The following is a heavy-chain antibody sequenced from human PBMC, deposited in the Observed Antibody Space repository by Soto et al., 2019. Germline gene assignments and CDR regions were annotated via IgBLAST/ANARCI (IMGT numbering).Heavy chain of an antibody. CDR1: GFAFSSYG. Sequence: QVQLVESGGGVVQPGRSLRLSCAASGFAFSSYGMHWVRQAPGKGLEWVAVIWYDGSNKYYADSVKGRFTISRDNSKNTLYLQMNSLRAEDTAVYYCARESGLTMVRGVPPPPDYWGQGTLVTVSS. V-gene: IGHV3-33*01. J-gene: IGHJ4*02. CDR3: ARESGLTMVRGVPPPPDY. D-gene: IGHD3-10*01. CDR2: IWYDGSNK.